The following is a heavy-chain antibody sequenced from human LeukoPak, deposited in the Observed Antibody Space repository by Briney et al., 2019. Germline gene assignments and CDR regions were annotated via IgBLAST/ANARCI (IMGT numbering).Heavy chain of an antibody. V-gene: IGHV4-59*01. Sequence: PSETLSLTCTVPGGSISGYYWSWIRQPPGKGLEWIGYIYYSGSTNYNPSLKSRVTISVDTSKNQFSLKLSSVTAADTAVYYCARDRYFEYWGQGTLVTVSP. CDR2: IYYSGST. CDR1: GGSISGYY. CDR3: ARDRYFEY. J-gene: IGHJ4*02.